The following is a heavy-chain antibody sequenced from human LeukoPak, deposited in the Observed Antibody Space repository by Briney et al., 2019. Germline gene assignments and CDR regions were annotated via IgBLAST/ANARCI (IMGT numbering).Heavy chain of an antibody. CDR2: IYSSSDYI. Sequence: GGSLRLSCAGSGFIFSDYYMSWIRQAPAKGLEWVSLIYSSSDYIYYADSVKGRFTISRDNAKNSLYLQMNSLRAEDTAVYYCARSQWNPGKTTQATWGQGTLVTVSS. J-gene: IGHJ5*02. D-gene: IGHD1-1*01. CDR1: GFIFSDYY. V-gene: IGHV3-11*01. CDR3: ARSQWNPGKTTQAT.